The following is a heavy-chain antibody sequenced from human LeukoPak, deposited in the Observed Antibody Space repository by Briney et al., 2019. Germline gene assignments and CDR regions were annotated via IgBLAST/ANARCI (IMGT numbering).Heavy chain of an antibody. Sequence: GGSLRLSCAASGFTFSDYYMSWIRQAPGKGLEWVSAISGSGGSTYYADSVKGRFTISRDNSKNTLYLQMNSLRAEDTAVYYCTKGGDFGEPRDWGQGTLVTVSS. D-gene: IGHD3-10*01. V-gene: IGHV3-23*01. CDR1: GFTFSDYY. J-gene: IGHJ4*02. CDR3: TKGGDFGEPRD. CDR2: ISGSGGST.